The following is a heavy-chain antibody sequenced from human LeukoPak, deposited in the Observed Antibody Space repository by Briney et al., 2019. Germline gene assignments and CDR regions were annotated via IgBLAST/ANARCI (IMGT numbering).Heavy chain of an antibody. CDR3: AKGYGPNYYFEY. Sequence: PGRSLRLSCAASGFTFSSHAMHWVRQAPGKGLEWVALISYDGTNKYYADSVKGRFTISRDNSKNTLFLLMNSLRPEDTAVFYCAKGYGPNYYFEYWGQGTLVTVSS. CDR2: ISYDGTNK. J-gene: IGHJ4*02. CDR1: GFTFSSHA. V-gene: IGHV3-30*04. D-gene: IGHD4-17*01.